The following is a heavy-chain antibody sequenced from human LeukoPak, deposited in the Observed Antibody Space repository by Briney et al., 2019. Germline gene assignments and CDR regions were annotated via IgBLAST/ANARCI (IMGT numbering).Heavy chain of an antibody. CDR3: AKAPVTTCSGAYCYPFDY. D-gene: IGHD2-15*01. CDR2: ISGSGGST. J-gene: IGHJ4*02. Sequence: GGTLRLSCAASGFTFSSYGMSWVRQAPGKGLEWVSAISGSGGSTYYADSVKGRFTISRDNSKNTLYLQMNSLRAEDTAVYYCAKAPVTTCSGAYCYPFDYWSQGTLVTVSS. V-gene: IGHV3-23*01. CDR1: GFTFSSYG.